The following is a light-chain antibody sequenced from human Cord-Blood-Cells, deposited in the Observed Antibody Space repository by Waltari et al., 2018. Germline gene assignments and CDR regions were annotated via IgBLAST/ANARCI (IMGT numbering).Light chain of an antibody. CDR3: CSYAGSSTVV. J-gene: IGLJ2*01. V-gene: IGLV2-23*01. CDR2: EGS. Sequence: QSALTQPASVSGPPGQSITISCTGTSSDVGSYNLVSWYQQHPGKAPKLIIYEGSKRPSGVSNRFSGSKSGNTASLTISGLQAEDEADYYCCSYAGSSTVVFGGGTKLTVL. CDR1: SSDVGSYNL.